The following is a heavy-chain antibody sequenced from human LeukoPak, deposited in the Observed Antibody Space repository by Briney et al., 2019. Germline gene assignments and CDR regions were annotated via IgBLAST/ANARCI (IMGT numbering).Heavy chain of an antibody. D-gene: IGHD5-24*01. CDR3: AREGMATMGNWFDP. CDR2: IYHSGST. CDR1: GGSISSGGYS. J-gene: IGHJ5*02. Sequence: PSETLSLTCAVSGGSISSGGYSWSWIRQPPGKGLEWIGYIYHSGSTYYNPSLKSRVTISVDRSKNQFSLKPSSVTAADTAVYYCAREGMATMGNWFDPWGQGTLVTVSS. V-gene: IGHV4-30-2*01.